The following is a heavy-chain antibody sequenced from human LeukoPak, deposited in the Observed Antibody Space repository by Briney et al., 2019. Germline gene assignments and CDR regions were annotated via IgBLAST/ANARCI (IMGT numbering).Heavy chain of an antibody. CDR2: IYYSGST. CDR3: ARVVYYYGSGSYSFDY. D-gene: IGHD3-10*01. Sequence: SETLSLTCSVSGDSISISSHYWSWIRPPPGQGLEWIGYIYYSGSTNYNPSLKSRVTISVGASKNQFSLKLSSVTAADTAVYYCARVVYYYGSGSYSFDYWGQGTLVTVSS. V-gene: IGHV4-61*01. J-gene: IGHJ4*02. CDR1: GDSISISSHY.